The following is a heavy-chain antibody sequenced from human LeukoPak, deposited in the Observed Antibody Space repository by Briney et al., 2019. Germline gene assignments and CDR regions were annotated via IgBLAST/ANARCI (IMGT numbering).Heavy chain of an antibody. CDR2: IKQDGSEK. D-gene: IGHD6-13*01. J-gene: IGHJ4*02. CDR3: ARFPRYSSSWYLSYFDY. CDR1: GFTFSSYW. Sequence: PGGSLRLSCAASGFTFSSYWMSWVRQAPGKGLEWVANIKQDGSEKYYVDSEKGRFTISRDNAKNSLYLQMNSLRAEDTAVYYCARFPRYSSSWYLSYFDYWGQGTLVTVSS. V-gene: IGHV3-7*01.